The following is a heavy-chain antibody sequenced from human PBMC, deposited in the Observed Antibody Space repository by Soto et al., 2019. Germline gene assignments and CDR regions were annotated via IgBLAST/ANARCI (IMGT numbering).Heavy chain of an antibody. D-gene: IGHD3-16*02. Sequence: QVQLVQSGAEVKKPGSSVKVSYKASGGTFSSYTISWVRQAPGQGLEWMGRIIPILGIANYAQKFQGRVTITADKSTSTAYMELSSLRSEDTAVYYCASQSRDDYVWGSYRSPRWFDPWGQGTLVTVSS. V-gene: IGHV1-69*02. CDR3: ASQSRDDYVWGSYRSPRWFDP. J-gene: IGHJ5*02. CDR1: GGTFSSYT. CDR2: IIPILGIA.